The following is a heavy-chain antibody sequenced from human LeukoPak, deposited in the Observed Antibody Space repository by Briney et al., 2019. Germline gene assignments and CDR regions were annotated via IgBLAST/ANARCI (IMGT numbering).Heavy chain of an antibody. CDR1: GFTFSSYA. D-gene: IGHD4-17*01. Sequence: PGRSLRLSCAASGFTFSSYAMHWVRQAPGKGLEWVAVISYDGSNKYYADSVKGRFTISRDNSKNTLYLQMNSLRAEDTAVYYCAKEVPYGADYWGQGTLVTVSS. J-gene: IGHJ4*02. CDR3: AKEVPYGADY. V-gene: IGHV3-30-3*01. CDR2: ISYDGSNK.